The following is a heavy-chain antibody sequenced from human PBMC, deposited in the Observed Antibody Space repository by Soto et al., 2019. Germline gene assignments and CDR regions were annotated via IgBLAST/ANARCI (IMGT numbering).Heavy chain of an antibody. CDR2: ISSSSSYI. J-gene: IGHJ4*02. CDR3: ARELGIAVAGTL. D-gene: IGHD6-19*01. V-gene: IGHV3-21*01. Sequence: EVQLVESGGGLVKPGGSLRLSCAASGFTFSSYSMNWVRQAPGKGLEWVSSISSSSSYIYYADSVKGRFTISRDNAKNSLYLQMNSLRAEDTAVYYCARELGIAVAGTLWGQGTLVTVSS. CDR1: GFTFSSYS.